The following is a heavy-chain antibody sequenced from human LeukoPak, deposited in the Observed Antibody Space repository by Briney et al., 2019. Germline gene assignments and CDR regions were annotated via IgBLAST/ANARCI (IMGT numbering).Heavy chain of an antibody. CDR1: GFPFSSYA. CDR3: AKDLYSSGRYGMDV. D-gene: IGHD6-19*01. CDR2: ISGSGGST. J-gene: IGHJ6*02. V-gene: IGHV3-23*01. Sequence: GGSLRLSCAASGFPFSSYAMSWVRQAPGKGLEWVSAISGSGGSTYYADSVKGRFTISRDNSKNTLYLQMNSLRAEDTAVYYCAKDLYSSGRYGMDVWGQGTTVTVSS.